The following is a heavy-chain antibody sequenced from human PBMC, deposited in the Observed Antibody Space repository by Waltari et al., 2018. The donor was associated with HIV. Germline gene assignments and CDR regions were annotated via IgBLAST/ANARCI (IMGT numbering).Heavy chain of an antibody. Sequence: EVQLVESGGGLVKPGGSLRLSCAASGFTISGFYMTWVRQAPGKGLEWVSSISGGISFLSYADSMKGRFTISRDNAKSSLFLQMNSLRAEDTAVYFCARVNYQYAMDVWGQGTTVTVSS. V-gene: IGHV3-21*01. CDR2: ISGGISFL. CDR1: GFTISGFY. J-gene: IGHJ6*02. CDR3: ARVNYQYAMDV.